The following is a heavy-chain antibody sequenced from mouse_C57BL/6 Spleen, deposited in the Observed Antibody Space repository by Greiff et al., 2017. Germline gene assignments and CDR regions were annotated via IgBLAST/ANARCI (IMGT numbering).Heavy chain of an antibody. J-gene: IGHJ3*01. CDR3: ERGDSGGWFAY. CDR2: FHPYNDDT. CDR1: GYTFTTYS. V-gene: IGHV1-47*01. D-gene: IGHD1-3*01. Sequence: VKLTEPGAELVKPGASVKMSCKASGYTFTTYSIEWMKQNHGQSLEWIGNFHPYNDDTKYNEKFKGKATLTVEKSSSTAYLELSRLTSDDSAVYDCERGDSGGWFAYWGQGTLVTVSA.